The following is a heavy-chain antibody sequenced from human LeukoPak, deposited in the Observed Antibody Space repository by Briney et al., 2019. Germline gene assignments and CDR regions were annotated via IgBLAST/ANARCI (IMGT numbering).Heavy chain of an antibody. J-gene: IGHJ5*02. CDR1: GFTFSSYN. CDR3: ARDISGYSYGSRIRFDP. Sequence: GGSLRLSCAASGFTFSSYNMNWVRQAPGKGLEWVSSITSSSSYIYYADSVKGRFTISRDNAKNSLYLQMNSLRAEDTAVYYCARDISGYSYGSRIRFDPWGQGTLVTVSS. D-gene: IGHD5-18*01. V-gene: IGHV3-21*01. CDR2: ITSSSSYI.